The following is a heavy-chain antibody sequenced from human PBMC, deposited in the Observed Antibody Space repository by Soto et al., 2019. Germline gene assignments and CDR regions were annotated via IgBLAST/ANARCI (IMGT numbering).Heavy chain of an antibody. CDR1: GFTFSSYG. D-gene: IGHD5-12*01. Sequence: GGSLRLSCAASGFTFSSYGMHWVRQAPGKGLEWVAVIWNDGTNKYYGDSVKGRFTVSRDNSKNMLYLQMNSLRGEDTAVYYCARDAVLYRGYELDNWFDPWGQGTAVTVSS. CDR2: IWNDGTNK. V-gene: IGHV3-33*01. J-gene: IGHJ5*02. CDR3: ARDAVLYRGYELDNWFDP.